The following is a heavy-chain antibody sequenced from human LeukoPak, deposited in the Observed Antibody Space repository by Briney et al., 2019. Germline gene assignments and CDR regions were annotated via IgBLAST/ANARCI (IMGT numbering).Heavy chain of an antibody. D-gene: IGHD3-10*01. CDR1: GGSFSGYY. CDR3: ARGRGAPDYYYYYGMDV. V-gene: IGHV4-34*01. Sequence: PSETLSLTCAVYGGSFSGYYWSWIRQPPGKGLEWIGEINHSGSTNYNPSLKSRVTISVDTSKNQFSLKLSSVTAADTAVYYCARGRGAPDYYYYYGMDVWGQGTTVTVSS. J-gene: IGHJ6*02. CDR2: INHSGST.